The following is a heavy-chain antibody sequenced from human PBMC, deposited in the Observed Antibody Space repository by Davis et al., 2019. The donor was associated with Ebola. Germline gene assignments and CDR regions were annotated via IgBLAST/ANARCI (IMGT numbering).Heavy chain of an antibody. CDR1: GYTFTSYG. Sequence: ASVKVSCKSSGYTFTSYGLVWVRQAPGLGLEWMGWISGFNTNANFAQKFQGRDTVSKDTSTNTAYMDLRSLTSDDTAIYYCARAPNYDVLTGTSPYYFDYWGQGTLVTVSS. D-gene: IGHD3-9*01. CDR2: ISGFNTNA. V-gene: IGHV1-18*04. CDR3: ARAPNYDVLTGTSPYYFDY. J-gene: IGHJ4*02.